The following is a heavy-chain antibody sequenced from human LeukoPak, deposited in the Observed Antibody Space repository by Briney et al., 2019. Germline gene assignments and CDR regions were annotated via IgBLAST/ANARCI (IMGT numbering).Heavy chain of an antibody. V-gene: IGHV3-74*01. CDR3: GGSEDGYIDY. D-gene: IGHD5-24*01. CDR2: IKTDGTNT. CDR1: GFTFTRRR. Sequence: TGGSLRLSCAASGFTFTRRRMHWVRQAPGTGLEWVSRIKTDGTNTIYADFVEGRFTISRDNARNTLYLQMSSLRAGDTAVYYCGGSEDGYIDYWGQGTLVTVSS. J-gene: IGHJ4*02.